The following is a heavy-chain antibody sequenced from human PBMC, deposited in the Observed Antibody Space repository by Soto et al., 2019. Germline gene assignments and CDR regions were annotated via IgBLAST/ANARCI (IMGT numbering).Heavy chain of an antibody. V-gene: IGHV1-69*13. CDR1: GGTFSSYA. D-gene: IGHD2-15*01. CDR2: IIPIFGTA. CDR3: ARGYCSGGSCYSRGLYYYYGMDV. J-gene: IGHJ6*02. Sequence: SSVKVSCKASGGTFSSYAISWVRQAPGQGLEWMGGIIPIFGTANYAQKFQGRVTITADESTSTAYMELSSLRSEDTAVYYCARGYCSGGSCYSRGLYYYYGMDVWGQGTTVTVSS.